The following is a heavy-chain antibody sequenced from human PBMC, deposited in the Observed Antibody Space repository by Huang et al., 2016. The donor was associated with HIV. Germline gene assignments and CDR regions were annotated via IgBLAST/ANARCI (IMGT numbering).Heavy chain of an antibody. CDR1: GGSFDYYA. V-gene: IGHV1-69*01. J-gene: IGHJ5*02. Sequence: QVQLVQSGAEVKKPGSSVKVSCKASGGSFDYYAVNWVRQAPGQGLEWMGGSIPMSGTTNYAQKFLGRLTLSADESTSTAYLEMKTLRSEDTAIYYCARDREVVASGWFDPWGQGTLVTVSS. CDR2: SIPMSGTT. D-gene: IGHD3-10*01. CDR3: ARDREVVASGWFDP.